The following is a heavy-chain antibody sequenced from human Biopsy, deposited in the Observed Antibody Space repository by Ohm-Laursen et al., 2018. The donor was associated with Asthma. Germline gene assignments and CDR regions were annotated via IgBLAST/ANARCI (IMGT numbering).Heavy chain of an antibody. D-gene: IGHD3-10*01. CDR3: GRERSYMVDY. V-gene: IGHV3-30-3*01. J-gene: IGHJ4*02. CDR1: EFSFSHHP. CDR2: ISYHGAIK. Sequence: RSLRLSCAASEFSFSHHPMHWVRQAPGKGLEWVAVISYHGAIKFYADSVKGRFTISRDNSKNTLYLQMNSLRAEDTALYYCGRERSYMVDYWGQGTLVIVSS.